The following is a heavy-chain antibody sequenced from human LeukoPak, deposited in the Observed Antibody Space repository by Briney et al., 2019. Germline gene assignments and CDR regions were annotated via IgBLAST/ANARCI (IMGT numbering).Heavy chain of an antibody. CDR3: ARELLDAFDI. J-gene: IGHJ3*02. D-gene: IGHD1-26*01. CDR1: GFTVSSNY. V-gene: IGHV3-66*01. CDR2: IYSGGST. Sequence: GSLRLSCAASGFTVSSNYMSWVRQAPGKGLEWVSVIYSGGSTYYADSVKGRFTISRDNSRNTLYLQMNSLRAEDTAVYYCARELLDAFDIWGQGTMVTVSS.